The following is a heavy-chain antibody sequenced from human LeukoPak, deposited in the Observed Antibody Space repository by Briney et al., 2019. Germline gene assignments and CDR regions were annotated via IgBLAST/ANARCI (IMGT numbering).Heavy chain of an antibody. D-gene: IGHD2-21*01. CDR3: ARDPLEYCGGDCYTWGDAFDI. V-gene: IGHV1-18*01. CDR2: ISAYNGNT. CDR1: GGTFSSYA. Sequence: GASVKVSCKASGGTFSSYAISWVRQAPGQELEWMGWISAYNGNTNYAQKLQGRVTMTTDTSTSTAYMELRSLRSDDTAVYYCARDPLEYCGGDCYTWGDAFDIWGQGTMVTVSS. J-gene: IGHJ3*02.